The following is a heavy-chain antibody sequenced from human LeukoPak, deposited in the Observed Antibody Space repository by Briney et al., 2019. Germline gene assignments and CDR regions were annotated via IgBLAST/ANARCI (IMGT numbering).Heavy chain of an antibody. D-gene: IGHD5-18*01. CDR2: IKQDGSEK. V-gene: IGHV3-7*05. CDR1: GFTFSSYW. CDR3: ARYSYGSPLGY. Sequence: GGSLRLSCAASGFTFSSYWMSWVRQAPGKGLEWVANIKQDGSEKYYVDSVKGRFIISRDNAKHSLYLQMNSLRAEDTAVYYCARYSYGSPLGYWGQGTLVTVSS. J-gene: IGHJ4*02.